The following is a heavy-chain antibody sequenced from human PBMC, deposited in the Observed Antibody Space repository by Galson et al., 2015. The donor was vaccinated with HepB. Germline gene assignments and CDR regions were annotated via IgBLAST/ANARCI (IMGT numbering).Heavy chain of an antibody. CDR1: GFTFSSYS. V-gene: IGHV3-21*01. CDR3: ARDQLLWFGELLEGGGPWEVGYYYGMDV. D-gene: IGHD3-10*01. Sequence: SLRLSCAASGFTFSSYSMNWVRQAPGKGLEWVSSISSSSSYIYYADSVKGRFTISRDNAKNSLYLQMNSLRAEDTAVYYCARDQLLWFGELLEGGGPWEVGYYYGMDVWGQGTTVTVSS. J-gene: IGHJ6*02. CDR2: ISSSSSYI.